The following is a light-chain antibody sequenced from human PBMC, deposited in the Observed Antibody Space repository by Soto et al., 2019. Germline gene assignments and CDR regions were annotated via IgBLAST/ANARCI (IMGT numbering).Light chain of an antibody. CDR1: SSDVGSYNL. Sequence: QSVLTQPASVSGSPGQSITISCTGTSSDVGSYNLVSWYQQHPGKAPKLMIYEGSKRPSGASNRFSGSKSGNTASLTISGLQAEDEADYYCCSYAGSSTYVVGTGTKVTVL. CDR3: CSYAGSSTYV. V-gene: IGLV2-23*01. CDR2: EGS. J-gene: IGLJ1*01.